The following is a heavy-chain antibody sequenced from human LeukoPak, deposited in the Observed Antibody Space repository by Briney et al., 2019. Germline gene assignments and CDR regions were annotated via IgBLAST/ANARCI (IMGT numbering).Heavy chain of an antibody. CDR3: ARGSPSTAITYDHDFDI. Sequence: GASVNVSFTPSGYTFTAYYIDWVRQAPGQGLEWVAWINPSSGGANYAQKFQGRVTMTRDTSITTAYLEPSSLRSDDTAVYYCARGSPSTAITYDHDFDIWGHGTVVTVSS. V-gene: IGHV1-2*02. D-gene: IGHD4-23*01. CDR2: INPSSGGA. J-gene: IGHJ3*02. CDR1: GYTFTAYY.